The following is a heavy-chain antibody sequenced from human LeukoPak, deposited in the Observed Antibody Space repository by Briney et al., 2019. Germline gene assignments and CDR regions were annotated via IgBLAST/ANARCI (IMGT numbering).Heavy chain of an antibody. D-gene: IGHD3-3*01. CDR1: GCTVSSNY. CDR2: IYNAGGT. J-gene: IGHJ6*02. CDR3: ARFLGRITISGVVPYGMDV. Sequence: GGSLSLSCAASGCTVSSNYMTWVRQAPGKGLEWVSLIYNAGGTYYTDSVKGRFTISRHSSKNTLYLQMNSLSGEDTAVYYCARFLGRITISGVVPYGMDVWGQGTTVTVSS. V-gene: IGHV3-53*04.